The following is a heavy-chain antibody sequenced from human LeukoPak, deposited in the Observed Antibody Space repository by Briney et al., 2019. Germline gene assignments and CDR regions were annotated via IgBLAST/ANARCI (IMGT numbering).Heavy chain of an antibody. V-gene: IGHV1-2*02. J-gene: IGHJ6*03. CDR3: ARAVRVGATYYYYMDV. D-gene: IGHD1-26*01. CDR2: INPNSGGT. Sequence: ASVKVSCKASGYTFTGYYMHWVRQAPGQGLEWMGWINPNSGGTNYAQKFQGRVTMTRDTSISTAYMELSRLRSDDTAVYYCARAVRVGATYYYYMDVWGKGTTVTVSS. CDR1: GYTFTGYY.